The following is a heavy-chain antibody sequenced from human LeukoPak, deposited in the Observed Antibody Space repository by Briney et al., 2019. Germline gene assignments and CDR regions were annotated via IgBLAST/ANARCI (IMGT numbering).Heavy chain of an antibody. V-gene: IGHV3-23*01. CDR1: GFTFSSYA. Sequence: GGSLRLSFAASGFTFSSYAMSWVRQAPGKRLEWVSAISGSGGSTYYADSVKGRFTISRDNSKNTLYLQMNSLRAEDTAVYYCAKGLYCTNGVCLGFDIWGQGTMVTVSS. J-gene: IGHJ3*02. CDR2: ISGSGGST. D-gene: IGHD2-8*01. CDR3: AKGLYCTNGVCLGFDI.